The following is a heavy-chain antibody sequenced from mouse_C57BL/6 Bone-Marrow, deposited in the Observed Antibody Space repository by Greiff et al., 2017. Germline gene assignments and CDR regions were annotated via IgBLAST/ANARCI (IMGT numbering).Heavy chain of an antibody. CDR2: IDPSDSDT. CDR1: GYTFTSYW. Sequence: QVQLQQSGAELVKPGASVKLSCKASGYTFTSYWMQWVKQRPEQGLEWIGEIDPSDSDTNYNQKFKGKATLTVDTSSSTAYMHLSSLTAEDSAVYYCARFHRYAMDYWGQGTSVTVSS. V-gene: IGHV1-50*01. CDR3: ARFHRYAMDY. J-gene: IGHJ4*01.